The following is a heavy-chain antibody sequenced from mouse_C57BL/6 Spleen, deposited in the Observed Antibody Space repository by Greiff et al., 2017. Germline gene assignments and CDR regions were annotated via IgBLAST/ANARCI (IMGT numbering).Heavy chain of an antibody. CDR3: ARDALRREHFDV. D-gene: IGHD1-1*01. J-gene: IGHJ1*03. Sequence: EVKLMESGGGLVKPGGSLKLSCAASGFTFSSYAMSWVRQTPEKRLEWVATISDGGSYTYYPDNVKGRFTISRDNAKNNLYLQMSHLKSEDTAMYYCARDALRREHFDVWGTGTTVTVSS. CDR1: GFTFSSYA. V-gene: IGHV5-4*01. CDR2: ISDGGSYT.